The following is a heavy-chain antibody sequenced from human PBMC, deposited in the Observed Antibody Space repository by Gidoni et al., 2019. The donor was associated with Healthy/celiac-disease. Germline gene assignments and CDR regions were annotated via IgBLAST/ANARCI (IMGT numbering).Heavy chain of an antibody. J-gene: IGHJ6*02. CDR3: ARGSMISGGPTWDYYGMDV. V-gene: IGHV4-34*01. Sequence: QVQLQQWGAGLLKPSETLSLTCAVYGGSFSGYYWSWIRQPPGKGLEWLGEINHRGSTNYKPSRKSRVTISVDTSKKQFSLKLSSVTAADTAVYYCARGSMISGGPTWDYYGMDVWGQGTTVTVSS. D-gene: IGHD2-15*01. CDR2: INHRGST. CDR1: GGSFSGYY.